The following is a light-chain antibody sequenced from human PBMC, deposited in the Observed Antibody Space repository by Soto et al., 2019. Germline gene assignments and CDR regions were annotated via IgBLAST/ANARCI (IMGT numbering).Light chain of an antibody. CDR3: LQKYFYPFT. Sequence: AIQMTQSPSSPSASVADRVTITCRASQGIRNDLDWFQQKPGKAPKLLIYAASNLQSGVPARFSGSGSGTDFTLTISSLQPEDFATYYCLQKYFYPFTFGPGTKVDIK. CDR2: AAS. CDR1: QGIRND. J-gene: IGKJ3*01. V-gene: IGKV1-6*01.